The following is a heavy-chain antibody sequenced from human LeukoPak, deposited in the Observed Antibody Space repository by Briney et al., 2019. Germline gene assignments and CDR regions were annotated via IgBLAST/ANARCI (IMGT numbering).Heavy chain of an antibody. J-gene: IGHJ2*01. D-gene: IGHD3-3*01. V-gene: IGHV3-30*18. CDR2: ISYDGSNK. CDR3: VKDRRAGVVADWYFDL. CDR1: GFTFSSYG. Sequence: GRSLRLSCAASGFTFSSYGMHWVRQAPGKGLEWVAVISYDGSNKYYADSVKGRFTISRDNSKNTLYLQMNSLRAEDTAVYYCVKDRRAGVVADWYFDLWGRGTLVTVSS.